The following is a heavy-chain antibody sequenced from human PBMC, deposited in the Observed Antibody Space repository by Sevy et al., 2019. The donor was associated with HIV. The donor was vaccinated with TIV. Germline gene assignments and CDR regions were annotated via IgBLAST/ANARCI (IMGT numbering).Heavy chain of an antibody. CDR2: ISGSGGST. CDR1: GFTFSSYA. Sequence: GGSLRLSCAASGFTFSSYAMSWVRQAPGKGLEWVSAISGSGGSTYYADSVNGPFTISRDNSKNTLYLQMNSLRAEDTAVYYCAKDLWELTPADVWGQGTKVTVSS. D-gene: IGHD1-26*01. CDR3: AKDLWELTPADV. V-gene: IGHV3-23*01. J-gene: IGHJ3*01.